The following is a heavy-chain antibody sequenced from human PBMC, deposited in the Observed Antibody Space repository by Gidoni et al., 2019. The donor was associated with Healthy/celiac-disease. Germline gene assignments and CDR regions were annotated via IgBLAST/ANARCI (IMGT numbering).Heavy chain of an antibody. Sequence: QVQLQQWGAGLLKPSETLSLTCAVYGGSFSGYYWSWIRQPPGKGLEWIGEINHSGSTNYNPSLKSRVTISVDTSKNQFSLKLSSVTAADTAVYHCARGPVLRYFDWLLSDYYYGMDVWGQGTTVTVSS. J-gene: IGHJ6*02. CDR1: GGSFSGYY. CDR2: INHSGST. D-gene: IGHD3-9*01. V-gene: IGHV4-34*01. CDR3: ARGPVLRYFDWLLSDYYYGMDV.